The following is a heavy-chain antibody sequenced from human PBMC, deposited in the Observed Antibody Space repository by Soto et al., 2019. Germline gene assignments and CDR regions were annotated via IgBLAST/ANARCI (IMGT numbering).Heavy chain of an antibody. D-gene: IGHD3-3*01. CDR3: ARVPNAILY. CDR1: GFTFSSYA. V-gene: IGHV3-30-3*01. Sequence: QVQLVESGGGVVQPGRSLRLSCAASGFTFSSYAMHWVRQAPGKGLEWVAVISYDGSNKYYADSVKGRFTISRDNARNSLYLQLNSLRVEDTAVYFCARVPNAILYWGQGTPVTVSS. CDR2: ISYDGSNK. J-gene: IGHJ4*02.